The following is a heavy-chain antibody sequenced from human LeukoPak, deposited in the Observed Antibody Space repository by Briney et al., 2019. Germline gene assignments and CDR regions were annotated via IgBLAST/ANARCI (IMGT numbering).Heavy chain of an antibody. CDR1: GYSFTNYW. Sequence: GESLKISCKGGGYSFTNYWIVWVRQLPGKGLEWMGVIYYDDSETQYSPSFQGQVTISADKSISTAYLQWSSLKASDTAMYYCARHSISEQQLADYWGQGTLVTVSS. CDR2: IYYDDSET. D-gene: IGHD6-13*01. V-gene: IGHV5-51*01. CDR3: ARHSISEQQLADY. J-gene: IGHJ4*02.